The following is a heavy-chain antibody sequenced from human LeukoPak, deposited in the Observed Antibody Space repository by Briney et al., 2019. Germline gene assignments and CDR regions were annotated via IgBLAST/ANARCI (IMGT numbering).Heavy chain of an antibody. J-gene: IGHJ3*01. CDR3: ASLVVRYYPPVEAFDV. V-gene: IGHV3-74*01. CDR2: INGDGITP. Sequence: PGRSLRLSCAASGFIFRSCWMHWVRDAPGKELVWVSGINGDGITPPYAYSVRRRFTISRHNPKNTLYLPMNSLRADDSAVYFCASLVVRYYPPVEAFDVWGQGTMVTVSS. CDR1: GFIFRSCW. D-gene: IGHD3-10*01.